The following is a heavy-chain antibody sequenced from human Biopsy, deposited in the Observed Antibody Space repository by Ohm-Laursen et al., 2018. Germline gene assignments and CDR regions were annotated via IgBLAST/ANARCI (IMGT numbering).Heavy chain of an antibody. CDR2: VYYTGTT. D-gene: IGHD3-16*01. J-gene: IGHJ3*02. V-gene: IGHV4-61*01. Sequence: GTLSLTCPVSGGSLRDPIPIYYWNWIRLSPDKGLEWIGSVYYTGTTNYNPSLKSRLTLSLDVDTSRDQLSLKLTSVTAADSAVYFCARDLHARWRRWGSSTGTFDMWGQGTVVTVSS. CDR3: ARDLHARWRRWGSSTGTFDM. CDR1: GGSLRDPIPIYY.